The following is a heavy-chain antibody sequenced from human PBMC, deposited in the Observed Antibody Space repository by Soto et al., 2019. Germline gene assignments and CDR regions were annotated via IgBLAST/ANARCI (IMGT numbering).Heavy chain of an antibody. CDR1: GFTFSSYD. CDR3: ARETSRNGMDV. J-gene: IGHJ6*02. V-gene: IGHV3-13*01. Sequence: GGSLRLSCAASGFTFSSYDMHWVRQATGKGLEWVSAIGTAGDTYYPGSVKGRFTISRENAKNSLYLQMNSLRAEDTAVYYCARETSRNGMDVWGQGTMVTVSS. D-gene: IGHD2-2*01. CDR2: IGTAGDT.